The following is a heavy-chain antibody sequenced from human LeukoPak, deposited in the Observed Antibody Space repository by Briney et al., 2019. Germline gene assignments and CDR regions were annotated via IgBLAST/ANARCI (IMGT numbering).Heavy chain of an antibody. CDR3: ARSRSGYSYDHAAFDI. CDR1: GGSISNYY. V-gene: IGHV4-59*01. Sequence: SETLSLTCTVSGGSISNYYWSWIRQPPGKGLEWIAYIDYRGSTTYNPSLKSRVTISVDTSGNQFSLKLSSVTAADTAVYYCARSRSGYSYDHAAFDIWGQGTMVTVSS. D-gene: IGHD5-18*01. J-gene: IGHJ3*02. CDR2: IDYRGST.